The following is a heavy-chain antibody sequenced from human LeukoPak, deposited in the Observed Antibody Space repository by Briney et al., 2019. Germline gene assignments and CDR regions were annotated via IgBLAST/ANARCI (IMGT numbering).Heavy chain of an antibody. CDR1: GFTFSTYG. V-gene: IGHV3-33*01. CDR3: ARVHVSYLDY. CDR2: IWYDGSKK. Sequence: GGSLRLSCAASGFTFSTYGMHWVRQAPGKGLEWVAVIWYDGSKKYYAGSVKGRFTISRDNSKNTVDLQMNSLRAEDTAVYYCARVHVSYLDYWGQGTLVTVSS. J-gene: IGHJ4*02.